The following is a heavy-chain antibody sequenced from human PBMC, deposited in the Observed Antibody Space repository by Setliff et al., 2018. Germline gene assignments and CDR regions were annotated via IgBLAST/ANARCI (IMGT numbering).Heavy chain of an antibody. CDR1: GFTFSSYG. CDR2: IRYDGSNK. V-gene: IGHV3-30*02. D-gene: IGHD3-3*01. J-gene: IGHJ4*02. CDR3: AKDPRDTYYNFGY. Sequence: GSLRLSCAASGFTFSSYGMHWVRQAPGKGLEWVAFIRYDGSNKYYVDSVKGRFTISRDNSKNTLYLQMNSLRAEDTAVYYCAKDPRDTYYNFGYWGQGTLVTVSS.